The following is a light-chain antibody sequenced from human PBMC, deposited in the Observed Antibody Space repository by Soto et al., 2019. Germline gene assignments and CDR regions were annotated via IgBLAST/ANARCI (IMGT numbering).Light chain of an antibody. CDR2: AAS. Sequence: MTQSPSSLSASVGDRVTITCRASQSISSYLSWYQKTPGKAPKLLINAASSLQSGVPSRFSGSGSGTEFTLTISSLQPEDSATYYCQQSYSVPQTFCQGAIVDI. CDR3: QQSYSVPQT. J-gene: IGKJ1*01. V-gene: IGKV1-39*01. CDR1: QSISSY.